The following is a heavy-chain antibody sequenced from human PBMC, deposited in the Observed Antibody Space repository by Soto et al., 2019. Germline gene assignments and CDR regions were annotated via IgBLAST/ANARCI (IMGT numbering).Heavy chain of an antibody. Sequence: AGGSLRLSCAASGFTFSSYSMNWVRQAPGKGLEWVSSISSSSSYIYYADSVKGRFTISRDNAKNSLYLQMNSLRAEDTAVYYCEIYGGDYGVDVWGQGNTVTVSS. D-gene: IGHD4-17*01. CDR1: GFTFSSYS. J-gene: IGHJ6*02. V-gene: IGHV3-21*01. CDR2: ISSSSSYI. CDR3: EIYGGDYGVDV.